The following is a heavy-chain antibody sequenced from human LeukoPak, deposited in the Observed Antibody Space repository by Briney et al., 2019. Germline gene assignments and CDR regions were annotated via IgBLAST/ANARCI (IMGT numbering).Heavy chain of an antibody. J-gene: IGHJ4*02. CDR3: AKARAAVVEAAINY. D-gene: IGHD2-15*01. CDR1: GFNFSNYA. V-gene: IGHV3-23*01. Sequence: GGSLRLSCAASGFNFSNYAMTWVRQAPGKGLEWVSTVNSNDRPYYADSVKGRFTISRDNSKNTLYLQMYTLRVEDTALYYCAKARAAVVEAAINYWGQGILVTVSP. CDR2: VNSNDRP.